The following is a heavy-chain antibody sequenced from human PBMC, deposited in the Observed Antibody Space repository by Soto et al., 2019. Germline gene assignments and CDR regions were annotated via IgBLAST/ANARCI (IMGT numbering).Heavy chain of an antibody. CDR1: EFTFSNYA. CDR3: AKVFGEFTEHFFDY. J-gene: IGHJ4*02. Sequence: EVQLLESGGGLVQPGGSLTLSCAASEFTFSNYAMSWVRQVPGKGLEWVSSITGSGGSTYYADSVKGRFTISRDNSKTTLYLPMNSLRAEDTAVYYCAKVFGEFTEHFFDYWGQGTLVTVSS. CDR2: ITGSGGST. V-gene: IGHV3-23*01. D-gene: IGHD3-10*02.